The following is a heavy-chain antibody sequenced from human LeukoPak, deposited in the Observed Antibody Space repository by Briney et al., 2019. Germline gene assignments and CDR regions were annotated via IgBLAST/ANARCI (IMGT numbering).Heavy chain of an antibody. CDR2: IWYDGSNK. D-gene: IGHD3-10*01. CDR1: EFTFSTYG. CDR3: AREEVSVSGNYFDY. Sequence: GRSLRLSCAASEFTFSTYGMHWVRQAPGKGLEWVAVIWYDGSNKYYADSVKGRFTISRDNSKNTLYLQMNSLRAEDTAVYYCAREEVSVSGNYFDYWGQGTLVTVSS. V-gene: IGHV3-33*08. J-gene: IGHJ4*02.